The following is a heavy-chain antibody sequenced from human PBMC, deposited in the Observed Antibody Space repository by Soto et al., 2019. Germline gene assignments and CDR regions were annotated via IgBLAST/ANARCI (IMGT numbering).Heavy chain of an antibody. CDR3: ERHSIWLLLSDY. V-gene: IGHV4-39*01. Sequence: PSETLSLTCTVSGDSISNYYWGWIRQPPGKGLEWIGSIYYTGNTYYNPSLKSRVTISVDTSKNQFSLKLDSVTAADTAVYFCERHSIWLLLSDYWGQGSLVTVSS. CDR1: GDSISNYY. CDR2: IYYTGNT. J-gene: IGHJ4*02. D-gene: IGHD3-22*01.